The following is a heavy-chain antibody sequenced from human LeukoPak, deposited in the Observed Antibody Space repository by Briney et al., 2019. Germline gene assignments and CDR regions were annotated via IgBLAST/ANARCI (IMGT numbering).Heavy chain of an antibody. J-gene: IGHJ4*02. Sequence: GESLKISCKGSGYSFTSYWIGWVRQMPGKGLEWMGIIYPGDSDTRYSPSFQGQVTISADKSISTAYLQWSSLKASDTAMYYCARSTSLSHYDVLTGYLWYFDHWGQGTLVTVSS. CDR2: IYPGDSDT. CDR1: GYSFTSYW. V-gene: IGHV5-51*01. CDR3: ARSTSLSHYDVLTGYLWYFDH. D-gene: IGHD3-9*01.